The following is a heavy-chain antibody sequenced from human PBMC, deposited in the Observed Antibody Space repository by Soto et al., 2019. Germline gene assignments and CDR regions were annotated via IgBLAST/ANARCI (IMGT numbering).Heavy chain of an antibody. J-gene: IGHJ4*02. V-gene: IGHV1-69*13. CDR1: GGTFYTYT. Sequence: ASVKVSCKASGGTFYTYTSSWVRQAPGQGLEWMGSITPIYPTTNYAEKFQGRLTVTADGSTNTAYMELNSLTSDDTAVYYCARIPRYSFPTSDDLDSWGQGTLVTVSS. CDR3: ARIPRYSFPTSDDLDS. D-gene: IGHD5-18*01. CDR2: ITPIYPTT.